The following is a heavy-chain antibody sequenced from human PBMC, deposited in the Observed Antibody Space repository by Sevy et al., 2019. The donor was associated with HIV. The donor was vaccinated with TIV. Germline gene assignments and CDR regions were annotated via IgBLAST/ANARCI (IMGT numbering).Heavy chain of an antibody. J-gene: IGHJ5*02. D-gene: IGHD3-10*01. CDR1: GDSISSSNW. CDR2: IYHSGST. CDR3: ASYGSGSYYISNWFDP. Sequence: SETLSLTCAVSGDSISSSNWWSWVRHPPGKGLEWVGEIYHSGSTNYNPSLKSRVTISVDKSKNQFSLKLSSVTAADAAVYYCASYGSGSYYISNWFDPWGQGTLVTVSS. V-gene: IGHV4-4*02.